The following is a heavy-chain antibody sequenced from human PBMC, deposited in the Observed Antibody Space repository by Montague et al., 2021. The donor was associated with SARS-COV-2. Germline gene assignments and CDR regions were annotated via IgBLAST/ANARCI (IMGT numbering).Heavy chain of an antibody. Sequence: SLRLSCAASGFTFSSYDMHWVRQATGKGLEWVSAIGTAGDTYYPGSVKGRFTISRETAKNSLYLQMNSLRAGDTAVYYCARAGLGGAYYHYYGMDVWGQGTTVTVSS. J-gene: IGHJ6*02. CDR2: IGTAGDT. V-gene: IGHV3-13*01. D-gene: IGHD4-23*01. CDR3: ARAGLGGAYYHYYGMDV. CDR1: GFTFSSYD.